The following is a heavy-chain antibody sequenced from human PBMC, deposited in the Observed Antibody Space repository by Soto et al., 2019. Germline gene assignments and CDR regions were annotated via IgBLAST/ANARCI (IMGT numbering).Heavy chain of an antibody. J-gene: IGHJ3*02. CDR3: TTLSYRGSYYMGWFAFDI. D-gene: IGHD1-26*01. Sequence: EVQLLESGGGLVKPGGSLRLSCAASGFTFSNAWMSWVRQAPGKGLEWVGRIKSKTDGGTTDYAAPVKGRFTISRDDSKNTLYLQMNSLKTEDTAVYYCTTLSYRGSYYMGWFAFDIWGPGTMVTVSS. CDR2: IKSKTDGGTT. CDR1: GFTFSNAW. V-gene: IGHV3-15*01.